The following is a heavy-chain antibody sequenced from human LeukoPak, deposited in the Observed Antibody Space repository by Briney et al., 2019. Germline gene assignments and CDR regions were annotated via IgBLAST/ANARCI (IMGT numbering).Heavy chain of an antibody. D-gene: IGHD3-10*01. CDR1: GYSFSTNW. CDR3: ARQLTMVRGPLDY. V-gene: IGHV5-51*01. J-gene: IGHJ4*02. CDR2: IYPGDSDT. Sequence: GESLKISCRASGYSFSTNWIGWVRQMPGKGLEWMGIIYPGDSDTRYSPSFQGQVTISADKSISTAYLQWSSLKASDTAMYYCARQLTMVRGPLDYWGQGTLVTVSS.